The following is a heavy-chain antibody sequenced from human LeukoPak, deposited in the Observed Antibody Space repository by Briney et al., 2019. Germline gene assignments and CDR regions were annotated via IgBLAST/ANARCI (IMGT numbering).Heavy chain of an antibody. D-gene: IGHD2-8*01. V-gene: IGHV3-21*01. J-gene: IGHJ4*02. CDR1: GFTFSGYN. Sequence: GGSLRLPCAASGFTFSGYNMNWVRQAPGKGLEWVSSLSASTTYIYYADSVKGRFTISRDNAKNSLYLQMNSLRGEDTAVYYCARGQNGFDHWGQGTLVTVSS. CDR2: LSASTTYI. CDR3: ARGQNGFDH.